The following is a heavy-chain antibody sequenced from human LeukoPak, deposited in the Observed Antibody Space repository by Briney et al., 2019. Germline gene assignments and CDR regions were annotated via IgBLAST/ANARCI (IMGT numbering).Heavy chain of an antibody. V-gene: IGHV4-38-2*02. CDR3: AGRYNWNDFWFDP. J-gene: IGHJ5*02. CDR1: GYSISSGYY. CDR2: IYHSGST. D-gene: IGHD1-1*01. Sequence: SETLSLTCTVSGYSISSGYYWGWIRQPPGKGLEWIGSIYHSGSTYYNPSLKSRVTISVDTSKNQLSLKLSSVTAADTAVYYCAGRYNWNDFWFDPWGQGTLVTVSS.